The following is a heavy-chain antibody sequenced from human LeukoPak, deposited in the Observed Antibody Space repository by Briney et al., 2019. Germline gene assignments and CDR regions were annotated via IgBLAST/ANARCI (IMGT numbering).Heavy chain of an antibody. D-gene: IGHD1-26*01. CDR3: ARDVSPQNKKTVGSTRGMGV. Sequence: SVKVSCKASGGTFSSYGISWVRQAPGQGLEWMRRIIPIFGITNNAQEFQGRLTITADKSTSTAYMELSSLRSGDTAVYYCARDVSPQNKKTVGSTRGMGVWGQGTTVTVSS. J-gene: IGHJ6*02. CDR2: IIPIFGIT. CDR1: GGTFSSYG. V-gene: IGHV1-69*04.